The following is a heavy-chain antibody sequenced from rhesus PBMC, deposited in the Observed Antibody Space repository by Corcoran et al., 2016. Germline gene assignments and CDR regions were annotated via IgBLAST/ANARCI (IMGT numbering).Heavy chain of an antibody. D-gene: IGHD2-21*01. CDR1: GFTFGSYA. CDR3: ALECTGSGCYAAFDD. Sequence: QVQLVQSGAEVKKPGASVKVSCKASGFTFGSYAISWLRQAPGQGLEWMGVIIPLVGITNYAEKCQGRVTITADTSTSTAYMELSSLRSEDTAVYYCALECTGSGCYAAFDDWGQGVLVTVSS. CDR2: IIPLVGIT. V-gene: IGHV1-198*02. J-gene: IGHJ4*01.